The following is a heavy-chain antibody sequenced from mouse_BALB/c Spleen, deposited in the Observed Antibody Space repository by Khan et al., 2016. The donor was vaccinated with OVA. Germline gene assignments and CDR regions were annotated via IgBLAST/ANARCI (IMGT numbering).Heavy chain of an antibody. CDR1: GYTFTDFT. CDR2: ISTYYGDA. V-gene: IGHV1S137*01. J-gene: IGHJ3*01. Sequence: QVQLKQSGAELVRPGVSVKISCKGSGYTFTDFTMHWVKQSHAMSLEWIGVISTYYGDADYNQKFKGKATMTVDKSSNTAYMDLARLTSEDSAIYYCGRGGGRDRFLYWGQGTLVTVSA. CDR3: GRGGGRDRFLY.